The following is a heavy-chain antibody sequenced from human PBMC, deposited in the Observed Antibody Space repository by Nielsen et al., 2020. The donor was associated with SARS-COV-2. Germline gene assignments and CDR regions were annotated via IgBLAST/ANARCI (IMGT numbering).Heavy chain of an antibody. D-gene: IGHD4-17*01. CDR1: GFTVTTTY. J-gene: IGHJ3*02. CDR2: IYSVGTT. V-gene: IGHV3-66*01. Sequence: GESLKISCAASGFTVTTTYMAWVRQAPGKGLEWVSVIYSVGTTFYVDSVKGRFTISRDNSKNTLFLQMNSLRAEDTAVYYCTRFHDYGDYESAFGIWGQGTMVTVSS. CDR3: TRFHDYGDYESAFGI.